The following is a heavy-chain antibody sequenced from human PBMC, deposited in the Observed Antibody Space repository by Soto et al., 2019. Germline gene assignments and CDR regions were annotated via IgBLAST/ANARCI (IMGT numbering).Heavy chain of an antibody. J-gene: IGHJ4*02. CDR2: IYYSGST. D-gene: IGHD3-16*02. CDR3: ARGPMITFGGVIAKYYFDY. CDR1: GGSISSGGYY. V-gene: IGHV4-31*03. Sequence: KTSETLSLTCTVSGGSISSGGYYWSWIRQHPGKGLEWIGYIYYSGSTYYNPSLKSRVTISVDTSKNQFSLKLSSVTAADTAVYYCARGPMITFGGVIAKYYFDYWGQGTLVTVSS.